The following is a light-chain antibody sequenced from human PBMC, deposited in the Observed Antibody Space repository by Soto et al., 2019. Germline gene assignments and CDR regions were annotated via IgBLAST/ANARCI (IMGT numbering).Light chain of an antibody. V-gene: IGKV3-20*01. J-gene: IGKJ4*01. CDR1: QSVSSSY. Sequence: EIVLTQSPGTLSLSPGERATLSCRASQSVSSSYLAWYQQKPGQDPRLLIYGASSRDTGIQDRFSGSGSGTDFTLTISRLEPEDFAVYYCQQYGSSPLTFGGGTKVEIK. CDR2: GAS. CDR3: QQYGSSPLT.